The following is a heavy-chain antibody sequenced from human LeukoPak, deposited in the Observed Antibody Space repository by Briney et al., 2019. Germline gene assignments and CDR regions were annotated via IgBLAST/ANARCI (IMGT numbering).Heavy chain of an antibody. CDR2: INPNSGGT. V-gene: IGHV1-2*02. D-gene: IGHD6-13*01. J-gene: IGHJ6*02. CDR3: ARDRVPFYSSTFKDYYLQYGLDV. Sequence: ASVKVSCKASGYTFTGHYIHWVRQAPGQGLEWMGWINPNSGGTSYAQKFQGRVSVTRDTSFSTAYMEVSRLRSDDTALYYCARDRVPFYSSTFKDYYLQYGLDVWGQGTTVTVSS. CDR1: GYTFTGHY.